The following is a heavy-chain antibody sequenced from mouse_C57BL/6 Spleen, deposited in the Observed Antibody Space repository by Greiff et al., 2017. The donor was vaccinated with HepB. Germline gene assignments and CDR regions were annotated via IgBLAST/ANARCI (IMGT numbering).Heavy chain of an antibody. CDR1: GYTFTSYW. D-gene: IGHD3-2*02. CDR2: IDPSDSYT. Sequence: VQLQQSGAELVRPGTSVKLSCKASGYTFTSYWMHWVKQRPGQGLEWIGVIDPSDSYTNYNQKFKGKATLTVDTSSSTAYMQLSSLTSEDSAVYYCARGRTAQAGCFAYWGQGTLVTVSA. CDR3: ARGRTAQAGCFAY. V-gene: IGHV1-59*01. J-gene: IGHJ3*01.